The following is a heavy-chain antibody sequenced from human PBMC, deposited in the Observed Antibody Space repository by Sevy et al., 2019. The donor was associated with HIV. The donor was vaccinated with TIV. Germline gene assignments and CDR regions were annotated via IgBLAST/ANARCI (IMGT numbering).Heavy chain of an antibody. Sequence: GGSLILSCAASGFTLSSVGIHWVRLTPGTGLEWLAFIGHDGNKYFYGASVKGRITTSRDNSKNTVSLQMNSLRVEDTVFYYRAKDYCIGNDCFLGWFDPRGQGTVVTVSS. CDR2: IGHDGNKY. D-gene: IGHD2-15*01. CDR1: GFTLSSVG. CDR3: AKDYCIGNDCFLGWFDP. J-gene: IGHJ5*02. V-gene: IGHV3-30*02.